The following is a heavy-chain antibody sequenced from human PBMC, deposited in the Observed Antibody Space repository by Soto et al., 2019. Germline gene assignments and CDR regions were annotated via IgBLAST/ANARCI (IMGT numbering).Heavy chain of an antibody. V-gene: IGHV3-73*01. Sequence: GGFLRLSCAASGFTFSGSGMHWVRQASGKGLEWVGRIRSKANSYATAYAASVKGRFTISRDDSKNTAYLQMNSLKTEDTAVYYCTGHRYYDFWSGVWYWGQGTLVTVSS. CDR2: IRSKANSYAT. D-gene: IGHD3-3*01. CDR3: TGHRYYDFWSGVWY. J-gene: IGHJ4*02. CDR1: GFTFSGSG.